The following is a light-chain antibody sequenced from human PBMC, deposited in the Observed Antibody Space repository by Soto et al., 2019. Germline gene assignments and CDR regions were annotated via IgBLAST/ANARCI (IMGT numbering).Light chain of an antibody. CDR3: SSYAGSNNLV. Sequence: QSALTQPPSESGSPGQSVTISCSGTSSDVGGYNSVSWYQQHPGKVPKLMIYEVSKRPSGVPDRFSGSKSGNTASLTVSGLQAEDEADYYCSSYAGSNNLVFGGGTKVTVL. CDR2: EVS. CDR1: SSDVGGYNS. V-gene: IGLV2-8*01. J-gene: IGLJ2*01.